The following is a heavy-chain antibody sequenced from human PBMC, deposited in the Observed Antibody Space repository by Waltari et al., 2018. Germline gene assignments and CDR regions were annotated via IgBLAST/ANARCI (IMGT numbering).Heavy chain of an antibody. Sequence: QVQLQPWGAGLLKPSETLSLTCAVSGASFSGYFWGWIRQPPGKGLEWIGEISHTGGPNYNPSLKSRVTISVDTSKNQFSLNLKSVTAADTAVYYCARHGSATIFGSPIPFDPWGQGTLVTVSS. CDR3: ARHGSATIFGSPIPFDP. D-gene: IGHD3-3*01. CDR1: GASFSGYF. V-gene: IGHV4-34*01. J-gene: IGHJ5*02. CDR2: ISHTGGP.